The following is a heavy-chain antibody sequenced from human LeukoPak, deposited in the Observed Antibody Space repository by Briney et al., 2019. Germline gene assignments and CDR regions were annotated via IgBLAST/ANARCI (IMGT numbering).Heavy chain of an antibody. V-gene: IGHV4-59*06. J-gene: IGHJ1*01. CDR1: GGSISSYY. CDR3: ARDRGYYDSSGPEYFQH. D-gene: IGHD3-22*01. CDR2: IYYSGST. Sequence: PSETLSLTCTVSGGSISSYYWSWIRQHPGKGLEWIGYIYYSGSTYYNPSLKSRVTISVDTSKNQFSLKLSSVTAADTAVYYCARDRGYYDSSGPEYFQHWGQGTLVTVSS.